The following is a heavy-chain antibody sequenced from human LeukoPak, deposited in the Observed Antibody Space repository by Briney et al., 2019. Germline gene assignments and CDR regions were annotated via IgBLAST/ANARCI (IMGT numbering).Heavy chain of an antibody. CDR3: ARLRTSSHPDYYGMDV. CDR2: IYSSGNI. Sequence: ASETLSLTCTVSGGSIRSYYWSWIRQPPGKGLEWIGFIYSSGNINYNPSLKSRVTLSVDTSKNQFSLKLSSVTAADTAVYYCARLRTSSHPDYYGMDVWGQGTTVTVSS. CDR1: GGSIRSYY. D-gene: IGHD6-6*01. J-gene: IGHJ6*02. V-gene: IGHV4-59*08.